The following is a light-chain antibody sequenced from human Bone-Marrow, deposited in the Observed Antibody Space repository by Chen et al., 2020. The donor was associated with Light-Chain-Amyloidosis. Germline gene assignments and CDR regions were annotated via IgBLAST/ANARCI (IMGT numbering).Light chain of an antibody. CDR2: DDS. V-gene: IGLV3-21*02. Sequence: SSVLTQPSSVSVAPGQTATIACGGNNIGSTSVHWYQQTPGQAPLLVGYDDSDRPAGIPERWSGSNSGNTATLTISRVEAGDEADYYCQVWDRSSDRPVFGGGTKLTVL. CDR3: QVWDRSSDRPV. CDR1: NIGSTS. J-gene: IGLJ3*02.